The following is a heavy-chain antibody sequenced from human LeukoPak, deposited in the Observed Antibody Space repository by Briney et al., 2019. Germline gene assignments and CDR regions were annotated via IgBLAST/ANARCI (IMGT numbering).Heavy chain of an antibody. Sequence: PSETLSLTCTASGGSISSYYWSWIRQPPGKGLEWIGYIYYSGSTNYNPSLKSRVTISVDTSKNQFSLKLSSVTAADTAVYYCARVFSSWYNSFDYWGQGTLVTVSS. J-gene: IGHJ4*02. CDR1: GGSISSYY. CDR2: IYYSGST. V-gene: IGHV4-59*01. CDR3: ARVFSSWYNSFDY. D-gene: IGHD6-13*01.